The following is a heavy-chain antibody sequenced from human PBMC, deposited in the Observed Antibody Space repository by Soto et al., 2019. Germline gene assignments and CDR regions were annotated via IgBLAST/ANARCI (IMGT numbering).Heavy chain of an antibody. CDR2: ISYDGSNK. V-gene: IGHV3-30-3*01. Sequence: SLRLSCAASGFTFSSYAMHWVRQAPGKGLEWVAVISYDGSNKYYADSVKGRFTISRDNSKNTLYLQMNSLRAEDTAVYYCARPMRGVGATNFDYWGQGTLVTVSS. CDR3: ARPMRGVGATNFDY. D-gene: IGHD1-26*01. CDR1: GFTFSSYA. J-gene: IGHJ4*02.